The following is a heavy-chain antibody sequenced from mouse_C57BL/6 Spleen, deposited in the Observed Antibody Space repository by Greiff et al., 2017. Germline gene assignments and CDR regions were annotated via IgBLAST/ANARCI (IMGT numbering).Heavy chain of an antibody. V-gene: IGHV7-3*01. J-gene: IGHJ3*01. Sequence: EVMLVESGGGLVQPGGSLSLSCAASGFTFTDYYMSWVRQPPGKALEWLGFIRNKANGYTTEYSASVKGRFTISRDNSQSSLYLHMNALRAEDSATYYCARGSPFAYWGQGTLVTVSA. CDR2: IRNKANGYTT. CDR1: GFTFTDYY. CDR3: ARGSPFAY.